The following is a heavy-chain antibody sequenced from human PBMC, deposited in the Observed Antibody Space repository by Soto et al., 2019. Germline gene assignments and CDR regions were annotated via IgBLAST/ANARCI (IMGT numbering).Heavy chain of an antibody. CDR2: IIPILGIA. V-gene: IGHV1-69*02. J-gene: IGHJ6*03. CDR1: GGTFSSYT. CDR3: ARGYCSGGSCHDYYYYYYMDV. D-gene: IGHD2-15*01. Sequence: QVQLVQSGAEVKKPGSSVKVSCKASGGTFSSYTISWVRQAPGQGLEWMGRIIPILGIANYAQKFQGRVTITADKSTSTDYMELSSLRSEDTAVYYCARGYCSGGSCHDYYYYYYMDVWGKGTTVTVSS.